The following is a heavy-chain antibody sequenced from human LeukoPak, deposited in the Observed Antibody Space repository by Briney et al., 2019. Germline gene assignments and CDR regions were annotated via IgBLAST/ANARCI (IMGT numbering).Heavy chain of an antibody. CDR3: ARGYSGYDIPPFDP. CDR2: ISSSSSCI. D-gene: IGHD5-12*01. CDR1: GFTFSSYS. V-gene: IGHV3-21*01. Sequence: KPGGSLRLSCAASGFTFSSYSMNWVHQAPGKGLEWVSSISSSSSCIYYADSVKGRFTISRDNAKNSLYLQMNSLRAEDTAVYYCARGYSGYDIPPFDPWGQGTLVTVSS. J-gene: IGHJ5*02.